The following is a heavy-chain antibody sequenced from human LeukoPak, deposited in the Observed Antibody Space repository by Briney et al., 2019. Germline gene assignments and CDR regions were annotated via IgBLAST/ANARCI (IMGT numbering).Heavy chain of an antibody. CDR1: GYTFTSYG. V-gene: IGHV1-18*01. J-gene: IGHJ4*02. CDR2: ISTYNGNT. CDR3: ARDRDCSSTSCDSGY. Sequence: ASVKVSCKASGYTFTSYGISWVRQAPGQGLEWMGWISTYNGNTNYAQKFQGRVTMTTDTSTSTAYMEVRGLRSDDTAVYYCARDRDCSSTSCDSGYWGQGTLVTVSS. D-gene: IGHD2-2*01.